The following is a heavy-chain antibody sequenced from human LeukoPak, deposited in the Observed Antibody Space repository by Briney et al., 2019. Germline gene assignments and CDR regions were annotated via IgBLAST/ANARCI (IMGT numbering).Heavy chain of an antibody. V-gene: IGHV3-7*01. Sequence: GGSLRLSCAASGFTFSSYWMSWVRQAPGKGLEWVANIKQDGSEKYYVDSVKGRFTISRDNAKNSLYLQMNSLRAEDTAVYYCARDYYYGSGRLGYMDVWGKGTTVTVPS. CDR3: ARDYYYGSGRLGYMDV. CDR2: IKQDGSEK. D-gene: IGHD3-10*01. J-gene: IGHJ6*03. CDR1: GFTFSSYW.